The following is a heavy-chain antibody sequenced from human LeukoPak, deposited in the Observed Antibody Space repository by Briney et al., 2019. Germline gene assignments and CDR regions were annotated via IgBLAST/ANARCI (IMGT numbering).Heavy chain of an antibody. V-gene: IGHV3-53*01. CDR1: GFTVSSNY. J-gene: IGHJ4*02. D-gene: IGHD1-26*01. CDR2: IYSGGST. CDR3: TRDGSGTPFED. Sequence: PGGSLRLSCAASGFTVSSNYMSWVRQAPGKGLEWVSVIYSGGSTYYADSVKGRFTISRDNSKNTLYLQMSSLGVEDMAVYYCTRDGSGTPFEDWGQGTLVTVSS.